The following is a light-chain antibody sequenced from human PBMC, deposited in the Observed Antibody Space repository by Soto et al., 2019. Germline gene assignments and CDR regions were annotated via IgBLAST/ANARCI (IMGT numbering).Light chain of an antibody. V-gene: IGLV2-14*01. CDR3: SSYTFSSTLVV. J-gene: IGLJ2*01. CDR1: SSDVGDYNY. Sequence: QSALTQPASVSGSPGQSITISCTGTSSDVGDYNYVSWYQQHPDKAPKLMIYGVSNRPSGVSNRFSGSKSGNTASLTISGLQAEDEADYYCSSYTFSSTLVVFGGGTKVTVL. CDR2: GVS.